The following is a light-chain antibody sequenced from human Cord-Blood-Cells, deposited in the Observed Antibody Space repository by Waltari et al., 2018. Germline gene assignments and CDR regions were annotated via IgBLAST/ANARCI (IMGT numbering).Light chain of an antibody. J-gene: IGKJ2*01. CDR1: QSISSW. CDR3: QQYNSYPYT. CDR2: EAS. V-gene: IGKV1-5*03. Sequence: DIQMTQSTCTLSASVGDRVTITCRASQSISSWFAWYQQKPGEAPNLLIYEASSLESGVPSRFRGSGSATEFTLTISSLQPDDFATYYCQQYNSYPYTFGQGTKLEIK.